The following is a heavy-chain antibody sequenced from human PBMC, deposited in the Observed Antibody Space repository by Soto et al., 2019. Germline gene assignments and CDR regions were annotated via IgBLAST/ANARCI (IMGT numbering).Heavy chain of an antibody. V-gene: IGHV3-66*01. CDR3: ARSPTSHWFWDY. J-gene: IGHJ4*02. Sequence: EVQLVESGGGLVQPGGSLRLSCAASGFTVSSNYMSWVRQAPGKGLEWVSVIYSGGSTYYADSVKGRFTISRDNSENTLDLQMNSLRAEDTAVYDCARSPTSHWFWDYWGQGTLVTVSS. D-gene: IGHD2-2*01. CDR1: GFTVSSNY. CDR2: IYSGGST.